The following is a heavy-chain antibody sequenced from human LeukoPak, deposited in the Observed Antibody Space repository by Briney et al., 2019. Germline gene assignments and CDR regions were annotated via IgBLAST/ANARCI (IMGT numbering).Heavy chain of an antibody. Sequence: PGGSLRLSCVASGFSFSTYSMNWVRQAAGKGLEWVSYISTSSSSSSTIYYADSVKGRFTISRDNAKNSLYLQMSSLRAEDTAVYYCARGIVAAKGADYWGQGTLVTVSS. V-gene: IGHV3-48*01. CDR3: ARGIVAAKGADY. CDR1: GFSFSTYS. J-gene: IGHJ4*02. D-gene: IGHD1-26*01. CDR2: ISTSSSSSSTI.